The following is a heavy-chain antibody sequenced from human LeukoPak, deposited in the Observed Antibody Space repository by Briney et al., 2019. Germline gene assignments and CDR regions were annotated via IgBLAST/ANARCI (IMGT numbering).Heavy chain of an antibody. CDR2: ISGSGGST. CDR1: GFTFSSYA. CDR3: AKGEVARIAVAQASYYFDY. V-gene: IGHV3-23*01. D-gene: IGHD6-19*01. Sequence: GGSLRLSCAASGFTFSSYAMSWVRQAPGKGLEWVSAISGSGGSTYYADSVKGRFTISRDNSKNTLYLQMNSLRAEDTAVYYCAKGEVARIAVAQASYYFDYWGQGTLVTVSS. J-gene: IGHJ4*02.